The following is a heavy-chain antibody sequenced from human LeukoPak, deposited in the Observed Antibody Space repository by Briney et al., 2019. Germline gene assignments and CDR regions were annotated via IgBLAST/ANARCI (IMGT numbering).Heavy chain of an antibody. CDR2: ISSSSSYI. J-gene: IGHJ3*02. CDR3: ARDIGFGGYSYGSDAFDI. D-gene: IGHD5-18*01. CDR1: GFTFSSYS. Sequence: GGPLRLSCAASGFTFSSYSMNWVRQAPGKGLEWVSSISSSSSYIYYADSVKGRFTISRDNAKNSLYLQMNSLRAEDTAVYYCARDIGFGGYSYGSDAFDIWGQGTMVTVSS. V-gene: IGHV3-21*01.